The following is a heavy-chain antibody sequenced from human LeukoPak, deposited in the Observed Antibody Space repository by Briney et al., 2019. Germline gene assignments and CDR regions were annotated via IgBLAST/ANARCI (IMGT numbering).Heavy chain of an antibody. CDR3: ASCSGGSCYLGY. J-gene: IGHJ4*02. CDR1: AFTFSSYS. V-gene: IGHV3-21*01. Sequence: PGGSLRLSCAASAFTFSSYSMNWVRQAPGKGLEWVSSISSSSSYIYYADSVKGRFTISRDNAKNSLYLQMNSLRAEDTAVYYCASCSGGSCYLGYRGQGTLVTVSS. D-gene: IGHD2-15*01. CDR2: ISSSSSYI.